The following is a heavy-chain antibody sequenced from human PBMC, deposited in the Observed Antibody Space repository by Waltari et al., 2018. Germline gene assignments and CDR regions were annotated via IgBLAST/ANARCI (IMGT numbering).Heavy chain of an antibody. CDR2: ISSGGNT. Sequence: EVQLVETGGGLIQPGGSLRLSCAASGFSVSNNYMTWVRQAPGKGLEWVSIISSGGNTYSTDSVKGRFTISRDISKNTLYLQMNSLRAEDTAVYYCARAWGYGLGYYWLDPWGQGTLVTVSS. D-gene: IGHD3-10*01. J-gene: IGHJ5*02. V-gene: IGHV3-53*02. CDR3: ARAWGYGLGYYWLDP. CDR1: GFSVSNNY.